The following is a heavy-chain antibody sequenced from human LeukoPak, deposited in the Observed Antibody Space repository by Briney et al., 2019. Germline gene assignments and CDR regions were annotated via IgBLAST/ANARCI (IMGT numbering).Heavy chain of an antibody. Sequence: ASVKVSCKASGYTFTAYYVHWVRQAPGQGLEWMGWINPDSGGTNYAQNLQGKVTMTRDTSLNTAYLELSSLTSDDTAVYYCAREDGSAWTDLFDYWRQGALVTVSS. J-gene: IGHJ4*02. CDR3: AREDGSAWTDLFDY. CDR2: INPDSGGT. CDR1: GYTFTAYY. D-gene: IGHD6-19*01. V-gene: IGHV1-2*02.